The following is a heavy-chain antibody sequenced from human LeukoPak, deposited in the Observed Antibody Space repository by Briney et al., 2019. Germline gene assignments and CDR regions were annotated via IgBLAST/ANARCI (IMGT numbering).Heavy chain of an antibody. Sequence: SQTLSLTCAVSGGSISSGGYSWSWIRQPPGKGLEWIGYIYHSGSTYYNPSLKSRVTISVDRSKNQFSLKLSSVTAADTAVNYCARTYGSGSYRTRWFDPWGQGTLVTVSS. J-gene: IGHJ5*02. D-gene: IGHD3-10*01. V-gene: IGHV4-30-2*01. CDR1: GGSISSGGYS. CDR2: IYHSGST. CDR3: ARTYGSGSYRTRWFDP.